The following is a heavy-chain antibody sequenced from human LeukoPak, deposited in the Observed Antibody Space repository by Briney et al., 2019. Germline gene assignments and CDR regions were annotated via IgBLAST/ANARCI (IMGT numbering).Heavy chain of an antibody. J-gene: IGHJ1*01. CDR3: ARGDWHCSSTSCYRGPYFQH. V-gene: IGHV4-59*01. CDR1: GGSISSYY. D-gene: IGHD2-2*02. CDR2: IYYSGST. Sequence: PSETLSLTCTVSGGSISSYYWSSLPQPPGQGLEWIGYIYYSGSTNYNPSLNSPVTISVDTSKNQFSLKLSSVTAAETAVYYCARGDWHCSSTSCYRGPYFQHWGQGTLVTVSS.